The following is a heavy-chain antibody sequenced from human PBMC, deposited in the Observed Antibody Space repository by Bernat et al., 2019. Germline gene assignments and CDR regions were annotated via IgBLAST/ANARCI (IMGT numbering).Heavy chain of an antibody. CDR2: ISYDGSNK. V-gene: IGHV3-30*18. D-gene: IGHD6-13*01. J-gene: IGHJ6*03. CDR3: AKGEQLSLYYYYYMDV. Sequence: QVQLVESGGGVVQPGRSLRLSCAASGFTFSSYGMHWVRQAPGKGLEWVAVISYDGSNKYYADSVKGRFTISRDNSKNTLYLQMNSLGAEDTAVYYCAKGEQLSLYYYYYMDVWGKGTTVTVSS. CDR1: GFTFSSYG.